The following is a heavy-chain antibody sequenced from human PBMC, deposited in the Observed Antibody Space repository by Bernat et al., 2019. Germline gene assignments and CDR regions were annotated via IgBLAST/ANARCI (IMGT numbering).Heavy chain of an antibody. CDR3: GGLGSGWSIDY. Sequence: QVQLVESGGGVVQPGRSLRLSCAASGFTFSSYGMHWVRQAPGKGLEWVAVIWYDGSNKYYTDSVKGRFTISRDNSENTVYLQMNSLRAEDTAVYYWGGLGSGWSIDYWGQGTLVTVSS. D-gene: IGHD6-13*01. J-gene: IGHJ4*02. V-gene: IGHV3-33*01. CDR1: GFTFSSYG. CDR2: IWYDGSNK.